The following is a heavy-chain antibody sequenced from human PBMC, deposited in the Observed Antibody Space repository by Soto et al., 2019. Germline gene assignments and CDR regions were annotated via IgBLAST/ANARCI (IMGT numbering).Heavy chain of an antibody. CDR2: ILPVSAPP. CDR3: ATDSNYDVSNSF. Sequence: SVKVSCKASGGTLNNYATNWVRQAPGQGLEWMGGILPVSAPPDYAQKFQGRVSITADHSTSTVYMELSRLKSDDTAVYFCATDSNYDVSNSFWGQGTLVTVSS. V-gene: IGHV1-69*13. CDR1: GGTLNNYA. D-gene: IGHD3-3*01. J-gene: IGHJ4*02.